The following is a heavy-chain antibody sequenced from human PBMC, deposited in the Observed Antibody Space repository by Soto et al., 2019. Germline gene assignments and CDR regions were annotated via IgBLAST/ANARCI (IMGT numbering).Heavy chain of an antibody. J-gene: IGHJ4*02. CDR1: GGTFSSHA. CDR3: ARHRSQLGVRGAMWDH. Sequence: GASVKVSCKASGGTFSSHAISWVRQAPGQGLEWMGSFIPVFGTSNYAERFQGRVTITADEPTTTSHMELSSLTSEDTAVYYCARHRSQLGVRGAMWDHWGQGTLVTVSS. V-gene: IGHV1-69*13. CDR2: FIPVFGTS. D-gene: IGHD3-10*01.